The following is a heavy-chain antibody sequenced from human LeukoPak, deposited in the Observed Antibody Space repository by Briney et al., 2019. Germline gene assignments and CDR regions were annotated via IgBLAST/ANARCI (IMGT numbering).Heavy chain of an antibody. CDR3: ARILSDSGNYGAFDI. CDR1: GFTFDDYA. Sequence: PGGSLRLSCAASGFTFDDYAMHWVRQAPGKGLEWVSLISGDGGSTYYADSVKGRFTISRDNSKNSLYLQMSSLRDEDTALYYCARILSDSGNYGAFDIWGQGTMVTVSS. V-gene: IGHV3-43*02. J-gene: IGHJ3*02. D-gene: IGHD3-10*01. CDR2: ISGDGGST.